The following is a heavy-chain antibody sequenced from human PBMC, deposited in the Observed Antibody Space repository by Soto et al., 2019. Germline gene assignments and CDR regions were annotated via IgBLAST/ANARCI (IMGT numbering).Heavy chain of an antibody. D-gene: IGHD6-19*01. CDR3: ARSPGRHISSWYNF. CDR1: GYTFTEYY. Sequence: ASVKVSCKASGYTFTEYYIHWARQAPGQGLEWMGWINPNSDDTNFAPKFKDWVSMTRDTSISTAYLELRNLKSDHTAVYFCARSPGRHISSWYNFWGQGTLVTSPQ. J-gene: IGHJ4*02. CDR2: INPNSDDT. V-gene: IGHV1-2*04.